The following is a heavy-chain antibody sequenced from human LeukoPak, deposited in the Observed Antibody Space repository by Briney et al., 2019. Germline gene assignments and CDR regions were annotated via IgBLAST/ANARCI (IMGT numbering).Heavy chain of an antibody. CDR1: GFTFSTYA. CDR2: ISSKGDYT. Sequence: GSLRLSCAASGFTFSTYAMHWVRQAPGKGLEYVAAISSKGDYTHYANSVKGRFTISRDNSKNTLYLQMNSLRAEDTAVYYCARGPQRYYFDYWGQGTLVTVSS. J-gene: IGHJ4*02. D-gene: IGHD6-25*01. CDR3: ARGPQRYYFDY. V-gene: IGHV3-64*01.